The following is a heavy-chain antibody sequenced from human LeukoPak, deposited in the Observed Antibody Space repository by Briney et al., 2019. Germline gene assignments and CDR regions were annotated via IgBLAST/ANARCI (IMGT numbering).Heavy chain of an antibody. V-gene: IGHV3-11*06. CDR2: ISSSSSYI. Sequence: GGSLRLSCAASGFTFSDYYMSWIRQAPGKGLEWVSSISSSSSYIYYADSVKGRFTISRDNAKNSLYLQMNSLRAEDTAVYYCARVSSGWYAFDIWGQGTMVTVSS. CDR1: GFTFSDYY. D-gene: IGHD6-19*01. CDR3: ARVSSGWYAFDI. J-gene: IGHJ3*02.